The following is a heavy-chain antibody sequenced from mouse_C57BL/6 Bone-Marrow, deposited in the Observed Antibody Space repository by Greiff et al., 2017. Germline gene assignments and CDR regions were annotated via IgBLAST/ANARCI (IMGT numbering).Heavy chain of an antibody. CDR3: ARSRGLYYYAMDY. V-gene: IGHV5-12*01. J-gene: IGHJ4*01. Sequence: EVKLVESGGGLVQPGGSLKLSCAASGFTFSDYYMYWVRQTPEKRLEWVAYISNGGGSTYSPDTVKGRFTISRDNAKNTLYLQMSRLKSEDTAMYYCARSRGLYYYAMDYWGQGTSVTVSS. CDR1: GFTFSDYY. D-gene: IGHD6-2*01. CDR2: ISNGGGST.